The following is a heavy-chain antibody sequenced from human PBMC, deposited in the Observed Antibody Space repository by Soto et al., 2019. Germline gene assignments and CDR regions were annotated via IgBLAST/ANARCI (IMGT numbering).Heavy chain of an antibody. V-gene: IGHV4-34*10. CDR2: IHHSGST. J-gene: IGHJ5*02. CDR1: GGPFSGYY. Sequence: PSETLSLTCAVYGGPFSGYYWRWVRQPPGKGLEWTGEIHHSGSTNYNPSLKSRITLSADTSKNQFSLKPRSVTAADTAVYYCARSVFPWGQGTLVTVSS. CDR3: ARSVFP.